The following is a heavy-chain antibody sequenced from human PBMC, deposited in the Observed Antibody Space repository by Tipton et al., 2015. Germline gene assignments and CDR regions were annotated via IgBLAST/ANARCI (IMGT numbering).Heavy chain of an antibody. CDR1: SDSISKYY. Sequence: TLSLTCTVSSDSISKYYWTWIRQPPGKELEWIGYIRYSESTNYNPSLKSRVTISVDTSKTQFSLKVSSVTAADTAMYYCARARGRHGGLFDSWGQGILVTVSS. V-gene: IGHV4-59*01. CDR2: IRYSEST. D-gene: IGHD4-23*01. J-gene: IGHJ4*02. CDR3: ARARGRHGGLFDS.